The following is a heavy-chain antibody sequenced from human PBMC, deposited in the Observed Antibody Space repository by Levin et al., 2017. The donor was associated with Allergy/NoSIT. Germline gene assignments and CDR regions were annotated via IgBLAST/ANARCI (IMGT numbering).Heavy chain of an antibody. V-gene: IGHV3-73*01. J-gene: IGHJ4*01. CDR1: GFTFSGSA. D-gene: IGHD3-9*01. CDR3: TSYDILTGYNN. CDR2: IRSRANNYAT. Sequence: GGSLRLSCAASGFTFSGSAIHWVRQASGKGLEWVGRIRSRANNYATAYAASLKGRFTISRDDSENTAYLQMNSLETEDTAVYYGTSYDILTGYNNWGQGTLVTVSS.